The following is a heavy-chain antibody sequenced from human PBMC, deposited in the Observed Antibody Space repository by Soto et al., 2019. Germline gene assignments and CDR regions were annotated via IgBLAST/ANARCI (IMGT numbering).Heavy chain of an antibody. CDR2: IYSGGST. V-gene: IGHV3-53*01. Sequence: GGSLRLSCAASGFTVSSNYMSWVRQAPGKGLEWVSVIYSGGSTYYADSVKGRFTISRDNSKSTLYLQMNSLRAEDTAVYYCAGAPELPAAFAFDIWGQGTMVTVSS. CDR3: AGAPELPAAFAFDI. D-gene: IGHD1-26*01. CDR1: GFTVSSNY. J-gene: IGHJ3*02.